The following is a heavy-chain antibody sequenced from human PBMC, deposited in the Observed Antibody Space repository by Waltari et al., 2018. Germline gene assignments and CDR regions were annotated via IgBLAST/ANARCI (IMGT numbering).Heavy chain of an antibody. J-gene: IGHJ4*02. Sequence: QVQLVQSGAEVKKPGASVKVSCKVSGYTLTDLSMHWVRQAPGKGLEWMGGIIPIFGTANYAQKFQGRVTITADKSTSTAYMELSSLRSEDTAVYYCARGSATGTTTYWGQGTLVTVSS. D-gene: IGHD1-7*01. CDR3: ARGSATGTTTY. CDR2: IIPIFGTA. CDR1: GYTLTDLS. V-gene: IGHV1-69*13.